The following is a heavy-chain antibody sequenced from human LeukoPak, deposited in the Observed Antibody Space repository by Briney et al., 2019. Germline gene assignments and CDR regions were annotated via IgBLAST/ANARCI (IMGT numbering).Heavy chain of an antibody. V-gene: IGHV3-23*01. D-gene: IGHD1-26*01. Sequence: GGSLRLSCAASGFTFSSYVMNWVRQAPGKGLEWVSAISGPGGGTYYADSVKGRFTISRDNSKNTLFLQMNSLRAEDTAIYYCAKYGPQDSGSSHFDYWGQGALVTVSS. CDR2: ISGPGGGT. CDR1: GFTFSSYV. CDR3: AKYGPQDSGSSHFDY. J-gene: IGHJ4*02.